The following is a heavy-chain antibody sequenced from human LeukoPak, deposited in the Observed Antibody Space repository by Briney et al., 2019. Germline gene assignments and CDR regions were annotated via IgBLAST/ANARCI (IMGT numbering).Heavy chain of an antibody. CDR1: GFTFSSYG. CDR2: IWYDGSNK. J-gene: IGHJ6*04. CDR3: ARALDYGDYVPLDV. D-gene: IGHD4-17*01. Sequence: PGRSLRLSCAASGFTFSSYGMHWVRQAPGKGLEWVAVIWYDGSNKYYADSVKGRFTISRDNSKNTLYLQMNSLRAEDTAVYYCARALDYGDYVPLDVWGEGTTVTVSS. V-gene: IGHV3-33*01.